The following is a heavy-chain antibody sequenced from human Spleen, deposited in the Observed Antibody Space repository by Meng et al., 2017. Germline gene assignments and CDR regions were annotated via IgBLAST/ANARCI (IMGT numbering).Heavy chain of an antibody. J-gene: IGHJ4*02. V-gene: IGHV2-70*12. CDR3: AHRQTNYGGKSGFDY. CDR2: IDWDDDK. CDR1: GFSLGTTGMR. Sequence: SGPTLVKPTQTLTLTCTFSGFSLGTTGMRVSWIRQPPGKALEWLARIDWDDDKFYSTSLKTRLTISKDTSKNQVVLTMNNVDPVDTATYYCAHRQTNYGGKSGFDYWGQGTLVTVSS. D-gene: IGHD4-23*01.